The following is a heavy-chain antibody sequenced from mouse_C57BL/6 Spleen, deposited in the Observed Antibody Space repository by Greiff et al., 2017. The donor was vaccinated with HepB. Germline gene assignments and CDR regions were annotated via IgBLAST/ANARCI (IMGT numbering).Heavy chain of an antibody. CDR2: IDPEDGDT. V-gene: IGHV14-1*01. D-gene: IGHD1-1*01. Sequence: EVQLQQSGAELVRPGASVKLSCTASGFNIKDYYMHWVKQRPEQGLEWIGRIDPEDGDTEYAPKFQGKATMTAATSSNTAYLQLSRLTSEDTAVYYGTTSSGSAHYFDYWGQGTTLTVSS. CDR1: GFNIKDYY. J-gene: IGHJ2*01. CDR3: TTSSGSAHYFDY.